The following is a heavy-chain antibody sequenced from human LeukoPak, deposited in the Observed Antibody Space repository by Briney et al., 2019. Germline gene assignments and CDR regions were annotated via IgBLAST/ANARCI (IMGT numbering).Heavy chain of an antibody. CDR2: ISAGGDLT. D-gene: IGHD1-26*01. J-gene: IGHJ3*01. CDR3: TKSLLTTASGTGRAFDL. Sequence: GGSLRLSCAASRFSFSAYPMGWVRRAPGRGLEWVSGISAGGDLTFHADPVKGRFTISRDNSKNTLYLQMNSLRADDTAEYYCTKSLLTTASGTGRAFDLWGQGTMVTVSS. CDR1: RFSFSAYP. V-gene: IGHV3-23*01.